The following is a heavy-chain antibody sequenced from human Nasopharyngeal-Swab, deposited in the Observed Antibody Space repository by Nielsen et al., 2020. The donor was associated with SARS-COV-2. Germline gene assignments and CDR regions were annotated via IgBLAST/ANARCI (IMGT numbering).Heavy chain of an antibody. D-gene: IGHD2-15*01. CDR1: GFTFSSYS. J-gene: IGHJ4*02. V-gene: IGHV3-74*01. Sequence: GESLKISCAASGFTFSSYSMSWPRQPPGKGLLWVSRIDTDGTITDYADSVKGRFTISRDNAKNTLYLQMNSLRAEDTAVYYCARDVGGRDNYWGQGALVTVSS. CDR3: ARDVGGRDNY. CDR2: IDTDGTIT.